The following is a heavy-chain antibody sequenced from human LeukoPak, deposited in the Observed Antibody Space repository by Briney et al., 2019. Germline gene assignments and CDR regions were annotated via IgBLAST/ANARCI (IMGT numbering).Heavy chain of an antibody. CDR1: GGSISSSSYY. D-gene: IGHD6-13*01. V-gene: IGHV4-39*01. J-gene: IGHJ5*02. CDR3: ARLGAAANPNWFDP. Sequence: SETLSLTCTVSGGSISSSSYYWGWIRQPPGKGLEWIGSIYYSGSTYYNPSLKSRVTISVDTSENQFSLKLSSVTAADTAVYYCARLGAAANPNWFDPWGQGTLVTVSS. CDR2: IYYSGST.